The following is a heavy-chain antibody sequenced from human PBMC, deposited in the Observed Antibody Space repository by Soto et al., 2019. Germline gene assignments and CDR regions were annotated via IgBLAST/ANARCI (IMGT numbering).Heavy chain of an antibody. CDR3: ARGALLSVAARVYFAY. CDR1: GGSISSYY. Sequence: SETLSLTCTVSGGSISSYYWSWIRQPPGKGLEWIGYIYYSGSTNYNPSLKSRVTISVDTSKNQFSLKLSSVTAADTAVYYCARGALLSVAARVYFAYWGQGTLVTVSS. V-gene: IGHV4-59*01. D-gene: IGHD6-6*01. J-gene: IGHJ4*02. CDR2: IYYSGST.